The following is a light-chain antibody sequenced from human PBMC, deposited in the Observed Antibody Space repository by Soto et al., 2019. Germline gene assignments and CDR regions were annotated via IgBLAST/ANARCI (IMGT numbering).Light chain of an antibody. J-gene: IGKJ1*01. V-gene: IGKV3-20*01. CDR2: DAS. CDR1: QSLSNTY. CDR3: QHYNSYSEA. Sequence: EILLTQSPGTLSLSPGERATLSCRTSQSLSNTYLAWYQQKPGQAPRLLIFDASTRATGIPDRFSGSGSGTDFTLTISRLEPEDFATYYCQHYNSYSEAFGQGTKVELK.